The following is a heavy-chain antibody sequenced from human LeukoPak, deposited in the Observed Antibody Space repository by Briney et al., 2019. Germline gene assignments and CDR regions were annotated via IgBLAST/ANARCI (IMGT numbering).Heavy chain of an antibody. V-gene: IGHV4-34*01. Sequence: SETLSLTCAVYGGSFSGHYWSWIRQPPGKGLEWIGEINHSGSTNDNPALKSRVTISVDTSKNQFSLKLSSVTAADTAAYYCARVSYGLYYYYYGMDVWGQGTTVTVSS. CDR3: ARVSYGLYYYYYGMDV. CDR2: INHSGST. J-gene: IGHJ6*02. CDR1: GGSFSGHY. D-gene: IGHD5-18*01.